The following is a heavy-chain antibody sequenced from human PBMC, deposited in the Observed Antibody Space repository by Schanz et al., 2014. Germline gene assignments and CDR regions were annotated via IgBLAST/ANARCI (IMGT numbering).Heavy chain of an antibody. Sequence: VQLVESGGGVVQPGRSLRLSCGASGFTFSSYLMSWVRQAPGKGLEWVSGIGGSGGSTDYADSVKGRFTISRDNSKNTLYLQMNSLRAEDTAVYYCAKGQLLSYYFDYWGQGTLVTVSS. V-gene: IGHV3-23*04. CDR3: AKGQLLSYYFDY. D-gene: IGHD2-21*01. CDR1: GFTFSSYL. J-gene: IGHJ4*02. CDR2: IGGSGGST.